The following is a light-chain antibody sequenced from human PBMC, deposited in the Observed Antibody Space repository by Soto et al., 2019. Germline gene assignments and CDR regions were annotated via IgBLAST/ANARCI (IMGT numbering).Light chain of an antibody. CDR2: GNT. V-gene: IGLV1-40*01. Sequence: QLVLTQPPSVSGAPGQRVTISCTGNSSNIGAGYDVHWYQQLPGTAPKLLIYGNTNRPSGVPDRFSGSKSGTSASLAITGLQAEDEAEYYCQSYDSRLSGSKIFGGGTKLTVL. J-gene: IGLJ2*01. CDR3: QSYDSRLSGSKI. CDR1: SSNIGAGYD.